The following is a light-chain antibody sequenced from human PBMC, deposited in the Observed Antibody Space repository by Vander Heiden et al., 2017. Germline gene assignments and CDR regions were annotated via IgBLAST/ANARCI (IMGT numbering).Light chain of an antibody. Sequence: SYELTQPPSVSGSPGQTARITCSGDALPKQYAYWYQQKPGQAPGLVIFKDSERPSGITERFSGSSSGKTVTLTISGVQAEDEADDDCQSADSSGTYPDWVFGGGTKLTVL. CDR3: QSADSSGTYPDWV. J-gene: IGLJ3*02. CDR2: KDS. V-gene: IGLV3-25*03. CDR1: ALPKQY.